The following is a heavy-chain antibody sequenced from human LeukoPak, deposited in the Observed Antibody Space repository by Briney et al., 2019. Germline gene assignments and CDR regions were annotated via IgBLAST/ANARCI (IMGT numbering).Heavy chain of an antibody. CDR1: GESFRAYY. J-gene: IGHJ4*02. CDR2: ISHSGST. Sequence: PSETLSLTCAVYGESFRAYYWTWLRQPPGKGLEWIGEISHSGSTNYNPSLKSRVTISVDTSKNQFSLRLSSVTAADTAVYYCAKDGSIAVAGTEYWGQGTLVTVSS. D-gene: IGHD6-19*01. V-gene: IGHV4-34*01. CDR3: AKDGSIAVAGTEY.